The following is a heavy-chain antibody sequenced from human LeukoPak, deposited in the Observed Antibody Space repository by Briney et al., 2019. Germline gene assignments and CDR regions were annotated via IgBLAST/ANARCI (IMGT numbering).Heavy chain of an antibody. J-gene: IGHJ6*03. CDR3: ARDGFYYYYMDV. CDR1: GFTFSSYW. Sequence: PGGSLRLSCAASGFTFSSYWMSWVRQAPGKGLEWVANIKQDGSEKYYVDPVKGRFTISRDNAKNSQYLQMNSLRAEDTAVYYCARDGFYYYYMDVWGKGTTVTVSS. V-gene: IGHV3-7*01. CDR2: IKQDGSEK.